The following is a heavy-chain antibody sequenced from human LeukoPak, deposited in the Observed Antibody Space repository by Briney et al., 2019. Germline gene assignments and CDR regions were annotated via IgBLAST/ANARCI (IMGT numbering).Heavy chain of an antibody. D-gene: IGHD3-10*01. V-gene: IGHV4-4*07. CDR2: IYTSGST. Sequence: SETLSLTCTVSGGSISSYYWSWIRRPAGKGLEWIGRIYTSGSTNYNPSLRSRVTMSVDTSKNQFSLKLSSVTAADTAVYYCARDPSDYYYMDVWGIGTTVTVSS. J-gene: IGHJ6*03. CDR1: GGSISSYY. CDR3: ARDPSDYYYMDV.